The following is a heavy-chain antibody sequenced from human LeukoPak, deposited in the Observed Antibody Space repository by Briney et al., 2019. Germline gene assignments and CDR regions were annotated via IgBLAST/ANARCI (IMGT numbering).Heavy chain of an antibody. Sequence: PGGSLRLSCAASGFTFSSYWMNWVRQAPGKGLEWVSYISTGGSTIEYADSVKGRFTISRDNAKNSVYLQMNSLRSEDTAVYYCARVAPLQGDNDFWHGYLYYFDQWGQGTLVTVSS. CDR3: ARVAPLQGDNDFWHGYLYYFDQ. CDR1: GFTFSSYW. J-gene: IGHJ4*02. V-gene: IGHV3-48*04. CDR2: ISTGGSTI. D-gene: IGHD3-3*01.